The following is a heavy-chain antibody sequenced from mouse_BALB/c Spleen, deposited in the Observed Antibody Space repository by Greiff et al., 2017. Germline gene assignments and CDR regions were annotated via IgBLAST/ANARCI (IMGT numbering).Heavy chain of an antibody. J-gene: IGHJ1*01. V-gene: IGHV3-8*02. CDR2: ISYSGST. CDR3: ARCLITWYFDV. Sequence: EVKLMESGPSLVKPSQTLSLTCSVIGDPITSGYWNWIRKFPGNKLEYMGYISYSGSTYYNPSLKSRISITRDTSKNQYYLQLNSVTTEDTATYYCARCLITWYFDVWGAGTTVTVSS. D-gene: IGHD2-4*01. CDR1: GDPITSGY.